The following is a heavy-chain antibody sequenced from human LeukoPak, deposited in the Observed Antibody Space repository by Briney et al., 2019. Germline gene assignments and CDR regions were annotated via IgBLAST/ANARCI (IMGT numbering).Heavy chain of an antibody. J-gene: IGHJ1*01. CDR3: ASASSGRTGYFLH. D-gene: IGHD5-12*01. Sequence: SQTLSLTCAISGDSVSSKSAAWNWLRQSPLRGLEWLGRTYYRSGRNNDYAVSVKSRITINPDTSKNQISLQLNSVTPDDTAVYYCASASSGRTGYFLHWGQGTLVTVSS. CDR1: GDSVSSKSAA. V-gene: IGHV6-1*01. CDR2: TYYRSGRNN.